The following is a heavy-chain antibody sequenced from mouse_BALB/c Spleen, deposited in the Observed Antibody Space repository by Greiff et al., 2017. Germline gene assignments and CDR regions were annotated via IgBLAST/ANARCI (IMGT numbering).Heavy chain of an antibody. Sequence: QVTLKESGPGILQPSQTLSLTCSFSGFSLSTSGMGVSWIRQPSGKGLEWLAHIYWDDDKRYNPSLKSRLTISKDTSRHQVFLKITSVDTADTATYYCARRDDYDVRDAMDYWGQGTSVTVSS. CDR1: GFSLSTSGMG. CDR2: IYWDDDK. D-gene: IGHD2-4*01. CDR3: ARRDDYDVRDAMDY. J-gene: IGHJ4*01. V-gene: IGHV8-12*01.